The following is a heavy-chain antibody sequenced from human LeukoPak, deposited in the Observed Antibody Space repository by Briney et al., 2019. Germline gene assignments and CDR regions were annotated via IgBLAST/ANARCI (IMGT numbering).Heavy chain of an antibody. J-gene: IGHJ4*02. D-gene: IGHD2-2*02. CDR3: ARVKQLLYDY. CDR2: ISSNGGST. CDR1: GFTFSSYA. Sequence: GGSLRLSCAASGFTFSSYAMHWVRQAPGKGLEYVSAISSNGGSTYYANSVKGRFTISRDNSKNTLYLQMGSLRAEDMAVYYCARVKQLLYDYWGQGTLVTVSS. V-gene: IGHV3-64*01.